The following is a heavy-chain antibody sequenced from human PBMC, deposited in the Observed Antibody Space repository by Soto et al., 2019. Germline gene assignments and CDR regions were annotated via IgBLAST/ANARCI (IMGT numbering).Heavy chain of an antibody. CDR3: AESPYSSGWYDWYFDL. V-gene: IGHV3-23*01. CDR2: ISGSGGST. CDR1: GFTFSSYA. Sequence: EVQLLESGGGLVQPGGSLRLSCAASGFTFSSYAMSWVRQAPGKGLEWVSAISGSGGSTYYADSVKGRFTISRDNSKNTLYLQMISLRAEDTAVYYCAESPYSSGWYDWYFDLWGRGTLVTVSS. D-gene: IGHD6-19*01. J-gene: IGHJ2*01.